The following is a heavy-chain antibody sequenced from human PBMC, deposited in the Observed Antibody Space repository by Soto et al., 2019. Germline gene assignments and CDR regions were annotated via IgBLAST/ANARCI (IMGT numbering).Heavy chain of an antibody. V-gene: IGHV3-23*01. J-gene: IGHJ6*02. CDR3: ASREMATIRFYYGMDA. Sequence: GGYLRLSCAATGFIFGNYAVSWFRQAPGKGLEWVSYISGAGVVTHYADSVKGRFSISRDNSKNTLSQQMNSLRVEDTAGYYCASREMATIRFYYGMDAWGQGT. D-gene: IGHD5-12*01. CDR2: ISGAGVVT. CDR1: GFIFGNYA.